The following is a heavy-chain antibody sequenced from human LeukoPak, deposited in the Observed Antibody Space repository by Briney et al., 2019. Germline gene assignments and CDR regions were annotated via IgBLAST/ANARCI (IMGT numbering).Heavy chain of an antibody. V-gene: IGHV3-30*02. CDR2: IRYDGSNK. CDR3: ANPREPEMATAPFDY. CDR1: GFTFSSYG. D-gene: IGHD5-24*01. J-gene: IGHJ4*02. Sequence: GGSLRLSCAASGFTFSSYGMHWVRQAPGKGLEWVAFIRYDGSNKYYADSVKGRFTISRDNSKNTLYLQMNSLRAEDTAVYYCANPREPEMATAPFDYWGQGTLVTVSS.